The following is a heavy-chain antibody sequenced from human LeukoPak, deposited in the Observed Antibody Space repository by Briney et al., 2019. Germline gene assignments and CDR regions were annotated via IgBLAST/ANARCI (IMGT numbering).Heavy chain of an antibody. CDR1: GFTFSSYS. CDR2: ISSSSSYI. J-gene: IGHJ6*02. V-gene: IGHV3-21*01. CDR3: ARDSSGWYEAYYGMGV. D-gene: IGHD6-19*01. Sequence: GGSLRLSCAASGFTFSSYSMNWVRQAPRKGLEWVSSISSSSSYIYYADSVKGRFTIPRDNAKNSLYLQMNSLRVEDTAVYYCARDSSGWYEAYYGMGVWGQGTTVTVSS.